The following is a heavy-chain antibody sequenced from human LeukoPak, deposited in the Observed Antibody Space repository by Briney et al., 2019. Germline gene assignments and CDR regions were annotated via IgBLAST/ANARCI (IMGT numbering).Heavy chain of an antibody. J-gene: IGHJ4*02. V-gene: IGHV3-30*02. CDR3: AKDRSGWSLDY. Sequence: PGGSLRLSCAASGFTFSSYGKYWVRQAQGKGLEWVAFIRNDGSNKYYGDSMKGRFTISRDNSKNTLFLHMNSLRAEETAVYYCAKDRSGWSLDYWGQGTLVTVP. CDR1: GFTFSSYG. CDR2: IRNDGSNK. D-gene: IGHD6-19*01.